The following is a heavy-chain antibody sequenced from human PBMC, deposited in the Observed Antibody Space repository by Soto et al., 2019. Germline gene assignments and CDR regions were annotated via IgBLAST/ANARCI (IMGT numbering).Heavy chain of an antibody. CDR3: ATLRVGFGELLTY. D-gene: IGHD3-10*01. CDR1: GYSFTSYW. Sequence: GEALKISCNGSGYSFTSYWISWVRQMPGKGLEWMGRIDPSDSYTNYSPSFQGHVTISADKSISTAYLQWSSLKASDTAMYYCATLRVGFGELLTYWGQGTLVTVSS. J-gene: IGHJ4*02. V-gene: IGHV5-10-1*01. CDR2: IDPSDSYT.